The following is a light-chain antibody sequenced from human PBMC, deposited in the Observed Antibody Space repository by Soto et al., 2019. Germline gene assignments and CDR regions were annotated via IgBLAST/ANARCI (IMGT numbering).Light chain of an antibody. CDR2: DVS. V-gene: IGKV1-5*01. J-gene: IGKJ1*01. CDR1: QTISSW. CDR3: QQSNTFWT. Sequence: DIQMTQSPSTLSASVGDRVTMTCRSSQTISSWLAWYQQKPGKAPKLLIYDVSTLGSGVPSRFSCSGSGTDFTLTISSLQPDDFATYYCQQSNTFWTFGQGTKVDIK.